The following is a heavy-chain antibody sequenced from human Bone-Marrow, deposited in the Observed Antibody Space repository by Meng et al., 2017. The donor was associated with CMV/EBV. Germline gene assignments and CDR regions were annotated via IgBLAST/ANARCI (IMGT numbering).Heavy chain of an antibody. CDR3: ARLGPDYALDY. CDR2: IIPVLGIA. CDR1: GVTANNDA. D-gene: IGHD4-17*01. J-gene: IGHJ4*02. Sequence: SCKASGVTANNDAIGWVRQAPGQGIEWMGKIIPVLGIADYAQKFQGRVTITADKSTSTAYMELRSLRSEDTALYFCARLGPDYALDYWGQGTLVTVSS. V-gene: IGHV1-69*04.